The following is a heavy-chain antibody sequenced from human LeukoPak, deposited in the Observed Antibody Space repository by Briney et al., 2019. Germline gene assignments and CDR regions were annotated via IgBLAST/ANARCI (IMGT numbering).Heavy chain of an antibody. CDR2: IIPIFGTA. Sequence: ASVKVSCKASGGTFSSYAISWVRQAPGQGLEWMGGIIPIFGTANYAQKFQGRVTITTDESTSAAYMELSSLRSEDTAVSYCARSIVVVPAAIPDEYYYYYMGGWGKGTKVTVSS. V-gene: IGHV1-69*05. J-gene: IGHJ6*03. CDR3: ARSIVVVPAAIPDEYYYYYMGG. CDR1: GGTFSSYA. D-gene: IGHD2-2*01.